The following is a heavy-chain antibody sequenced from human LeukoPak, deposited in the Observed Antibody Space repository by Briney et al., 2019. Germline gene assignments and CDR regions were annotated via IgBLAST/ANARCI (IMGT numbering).Heavy chain of an antibody. Sequence: GGSLRLSCAASHFTFDDYAMHWVRQAPGKGLEWVSLISRDGGRTYYADSVKGRFTISRDNSKNSLFLQMTRLGAEDTAFYYCAKGGGDTAMAMDYWGQGTLVTVSS. CDR1: HFTFDDYA. CDR2: ISRDGGRT. D-gene: IGHD5-18*01. V-gene: IGHV3-43D*03. CDR3: AKGGGDTAMAMDY. J-gene: IGHJ4*02.